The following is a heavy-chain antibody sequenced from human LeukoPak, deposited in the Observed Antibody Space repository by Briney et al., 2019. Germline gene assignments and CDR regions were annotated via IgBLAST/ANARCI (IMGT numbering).Heavy chain of an antibody. D-gene: IGHD3-9*01. CDR1: GGSITSGGYY. J-gene: IGHJ5*02. CDR2: IYYSGST. CDR3: ARVDSYNWFDP. V-gene: IGHV4-31*03. Sequence: NPSETLSLTCTVSGGSITSGGYYWSWIRQLPGKGLEWIGYIYYSGSTYYNPSLKSRVTISVDTSKNQFSLKLSSVTAADTAVYYCARVDSYNWFDPWGQGTLVTVSS.